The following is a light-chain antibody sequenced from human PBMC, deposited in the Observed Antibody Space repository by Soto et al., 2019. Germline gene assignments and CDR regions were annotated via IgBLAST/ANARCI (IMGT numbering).Light chain of an antibody. Sequence: EIVLTQSPGTLSLSPGERATLSCRTSQTVSSSFLAWYQQTPGQAPRLLIYDASIRATDIPDRFTGSGSGTDFTLTISRLEPEDFAVYYCHQYGYLGTFGQGTKAEIK. CDR2: DAS. CDR1: QTVSSSF. J-gene: IGKJ1*01. CDR3: HQYGYLGT. V-gene: IGKV3-20*01.